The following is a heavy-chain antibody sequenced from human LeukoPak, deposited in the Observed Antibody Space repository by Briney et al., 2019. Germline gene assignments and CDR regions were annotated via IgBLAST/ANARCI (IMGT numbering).Heavy chain of an antibody. CDR1: CGSISGRDYY. J-gene: IGHJ4*02. V-gene: IGHV4-30-4*01. Sequence: SATLSLTCTFSCGSISGRDYYCNWIRQPPRKGMQWIGYIYYSGSTYYNPSLKSRVTISVDTSKNQFSLKLSSVTAADTAVYYCARDSWGLTYYFDFWGQGTLVTVSS. CDR2: IYYSGST. CDR3: ARDSWGLTYYFDF. D-gene: IGHD7-27*01.